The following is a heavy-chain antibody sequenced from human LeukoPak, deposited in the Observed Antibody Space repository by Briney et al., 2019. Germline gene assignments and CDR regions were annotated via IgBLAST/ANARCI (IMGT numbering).Heavy chain of an antibody. V-gene: IGHV4-34*01. J-gene: IGHJ5*02. D-gene: IGHD3-10*01. CDR2: INHSEST. CDR3: ARRSGTYYYGSGSYTIGFNWFDP. CDR1: GVSFSGYY. Sequence: PSETLSLTCSVYGVSFSGYYWIGLRQPPGKGLEWTGEINHSESTHYNPSLQSRVTISVDTSKHRFSLQVSSVTAADTAVYYCARRSGTYYYGSGSYTIGFNWFDPWGQGTLVTVSS.